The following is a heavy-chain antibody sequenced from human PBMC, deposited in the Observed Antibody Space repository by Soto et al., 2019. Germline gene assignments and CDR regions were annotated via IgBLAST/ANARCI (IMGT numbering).Heavy chain of an antibody. Sequence: SETLSLTCTVSSGSISGYSWTWIRRPPGKGLEWIGYIYKSGSTTYNPSLTSRVTMSVDTSKSQLSLKLTSVTAADTAVYYCARGVPNCSSSSCYFDYWSQGALVTVS. CDR2: IYKSGST. V-gene: IGHV4-59*01. J-gene: IGHJ4*02. CDR3: ARGVPNCSSSSCYFDY. D-gene: IGHD2-2*01. CDR1: SGSISGYS.